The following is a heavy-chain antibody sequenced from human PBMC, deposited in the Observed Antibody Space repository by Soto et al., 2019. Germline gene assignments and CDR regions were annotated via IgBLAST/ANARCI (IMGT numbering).Heavy chain of an antibody. D-gene: IGHD2-2*02. Sequence: GGSLRLSCAASGFTFSSYSMNWVRQAPGKGLEWVSSISSSSSYIYYADSVKGRFTISRDNAKNSLYLQMNSLRAEDTAVYYCARDYCSSTSCYNDYYGMDVWGQGTTVTVSS. CDR2: ISSSSSYI. V-gene: IGHV3-21*01. J-gene: IGHJ6*02. CDR1: GFTFSSYS. CDR3: ARDYCSSTSCYNDYYGMDV.